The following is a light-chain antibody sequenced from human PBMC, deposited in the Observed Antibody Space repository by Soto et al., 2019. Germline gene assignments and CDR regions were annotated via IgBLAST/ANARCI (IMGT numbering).Light chain of an antibody. V-gene: IGKV3-20*01. CDR2: DTS. J-gene: IGKJ1*01. CDR3: QQYGSSPQT. Sequence: EIVLTQSPGTLSLSVGERGTLSCRASQSVSSYLAWYQQTPGQAPRLLIYDTSNRATGIPDRFSGSGSGTDFTLTISRLQPEDFAVYYCQQYGSSPQTFGQGTKVEIK. CDR1: QSVSSY.